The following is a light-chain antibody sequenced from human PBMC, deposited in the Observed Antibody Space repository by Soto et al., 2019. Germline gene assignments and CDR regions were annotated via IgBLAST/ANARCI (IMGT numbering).Light chain of an antibody. CDR2: GAS. CDR3: QQYGSSGT. CDR1: QSVSNNY. V-gene: IGKV3-20*01. Sequence: IVLIQPRGTRSSSPGERATLSCRASQSVSNNYLAWYQQKPGQAPRLLIYGASSRATGIPDRFSGSGSGTDFTLTISRLEPEDFAVYYCQQYGSSGTFGQGTKVDIK. J-gene: IGKJ1*01.